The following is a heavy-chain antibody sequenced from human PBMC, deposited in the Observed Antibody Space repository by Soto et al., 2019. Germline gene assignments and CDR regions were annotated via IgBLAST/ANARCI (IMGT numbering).Heavy chain of an antibody. V-gene: IGHV4-59*04. D-gene: IGHD2-15*01. J-gene: IGHJ4*02. Sequence: SETLSLTCTVSGGSISSYYWSWIRQPPGKGLEWIGYIYYSGSTYYNPSLKSRVTISVDTSKNQFSLKLSSVTAADTAVYYCARSARYCSGGSCYSEYFDYWGQGTLVTVSS. CDR2: IYYSGST. CDR1: GGSISSYY. CDR3: ARSARYCSGGSCYSEYFDY.